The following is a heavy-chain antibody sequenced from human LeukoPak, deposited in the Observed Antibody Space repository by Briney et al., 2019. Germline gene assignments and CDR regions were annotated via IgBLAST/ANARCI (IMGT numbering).Heavy chain of an antibody. Sequence: SETLSLTCAVYGGSFSGYYWSWIRQPPGKGLEWIGEINHSGSTNYNPSLKSRVTISVDTSKNQFSLKLSSVTAADTAVYYCARDAADYGDYVFHDAFDIWGQGTMVTLSS. CDR1: GGSFSGYY. D-gene: IGHD4-17*01. V-gene: IGHV4-34*01. J-gene: IGHJ3*02. CDR2: INHSGST. CDR3: ARDAADYGDYVFHDAFDI.